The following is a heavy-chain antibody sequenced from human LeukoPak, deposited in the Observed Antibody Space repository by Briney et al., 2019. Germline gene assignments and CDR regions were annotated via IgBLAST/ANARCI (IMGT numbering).Heavy chain of an antibody. J-gene: IGHJ4*02. CDR3: ARGLDRGGYNFDY. Sequence: PGGSLRLSCAASGFTFSSYAMSWVRQAPGKGLEWVSSISSSSSYIYYADSVKGRFTISRDNAKNSLYLQMNSLRAEDTAVYYCARGLDRGGYNFDYWGQGTLVTVSS. V-gene: IGHV3-21*01. CDR1: GFTFSSYA. CDR2: ISSSSSYI. D-gene: IGHD5-12*01.